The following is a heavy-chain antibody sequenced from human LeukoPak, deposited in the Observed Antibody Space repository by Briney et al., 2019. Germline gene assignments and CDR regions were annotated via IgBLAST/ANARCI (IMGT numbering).Heavy chain of an antibody. J-gene: IGHJ4*02. Sequence: SETLSLTCAAYGGSFSGHYWTWIRQPPGMGLEWIGEINHSGSTTYNPSLNTRVTISVDTSKNQISLKLSSVTAADTAAYYCARPRYGSGSLDSWGQGTLVTVSS. CDR2: INHSGST. CDR3: ARPRYGSGSLDS. V-gene: IGHV4-34*01. CDR1: GGSFSGHY. D-gene: IGHD3-10*01.